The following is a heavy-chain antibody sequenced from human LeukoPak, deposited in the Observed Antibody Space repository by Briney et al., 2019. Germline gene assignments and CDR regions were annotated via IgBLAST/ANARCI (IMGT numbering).Heavy chain of an antibody. J-gene: IGHJ4*02. D-gene: IGHD5-18*01. CDR3: ARALVDTAMPGDY. V-gene: IGHV3-30*03. CDR1: GFTFSSYG. Sequence: GGSLRLSCAASGFTFSSYGMHCVRQAPGKGREWGADISYDGSNKYYADSVKGRFTISRDNSKNTLYLQMNSLRAEDTAVYYCARALVDTAMPGDYWGQGTLVTVSS. CDR2: ISYDGSNK.